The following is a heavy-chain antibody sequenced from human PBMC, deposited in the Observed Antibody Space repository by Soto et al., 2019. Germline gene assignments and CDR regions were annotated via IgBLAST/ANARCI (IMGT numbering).Heavy chain of an antibody. D-gene: IGHD3-16*01. CDR1: GYSFTNYW. V-gene: IGHV5-51*01. J-gene: IGHJ4*02. Sequence: PGESLKISCKVSGYSFTNYWTAWVRQVPGKGLERVGIIYPGDSDTRYSPSFQGQVTISADKSINTAYLQWSSLKASDTAMYYCARVLGYYFDYWGQGTLVTVSS. CDR3: ARVLGYYFDY. CDR2: IYPGDSDT.